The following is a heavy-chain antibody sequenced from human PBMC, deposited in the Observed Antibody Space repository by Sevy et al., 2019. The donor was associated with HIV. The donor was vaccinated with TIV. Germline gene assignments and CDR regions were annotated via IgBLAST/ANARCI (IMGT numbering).Heavy chain of an antibody. CDR2: IKSKTDGGTT. J-gene: IGHJ4*02. D-gene: IGHD3-22*01. CDR3: TTQWF. CDR1: GITFSNTW. Sequence: GGYLRLSCAGSGITFSNTWMSWVRQAPGKGLEGIGRIKSKTDGGTTDYAAPVKGRFSISRDDSKNTLYMQMNSLKTEDTAVYYCTTQWFWGQGTLVTVSS. V-gene: IGHV3-15*01.